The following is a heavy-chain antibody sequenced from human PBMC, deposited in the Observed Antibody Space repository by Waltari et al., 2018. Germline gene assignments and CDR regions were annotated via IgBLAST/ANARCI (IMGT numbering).Heavy chain of an antibody. Sequence: QVQLQESGPGLVKPSETLSLTCTVSGYSISSGYYWGWIRQPPGKGLEWIGSIYHSGSTYSNPSLKSRVTISVDTSKNQFSLKLSSVTAADTAVYYCARDGGNTLVGFDYWGQGTLVTVSS. CDR3: ARDGGNTLVGFDY. CDR1: GYSISSGYY. J-gene: IGHJ4*02. CDR2: IYHSGST. D-gene: IGHD3-16*01. V-gene: IGHV4-38-2*02.